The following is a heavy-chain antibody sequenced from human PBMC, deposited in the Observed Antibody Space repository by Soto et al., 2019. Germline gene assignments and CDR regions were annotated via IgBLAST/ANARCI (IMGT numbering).Heavy chain of an antibody. CDR3: AREEPAIPYAFDI. Sequence: PEGTLGLSCESSGFIFHSYAMHLYRQAPGKGQKYVKAISTNGGDRYYAQTAKGRSTIPRDNSKNTRYLQMSSLRAEDMAVFYCAREEPAIPYAFDIWVQGTMVTVSS. CDR2: ISTNGGDR. V-gene: IGHV3-64*01. CDR1: GFIFHSYA. J-gene: IGHJ3*02. D-gene: IGHD2-21*02.